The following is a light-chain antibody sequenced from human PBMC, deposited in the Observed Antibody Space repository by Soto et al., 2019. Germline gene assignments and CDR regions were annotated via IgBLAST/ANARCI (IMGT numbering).Light chain of an antibody. J-gene: IGLJ1*01. Sequence: QSALTQPPSVSGAPGQRVTISCTGSSSNIGAGYDVHWYQQLPGTAPKLLIYGNSNRPSGVPDRFSGSKSGTSASLAITGLQAEDVADYYCKSYDSSLRAFYAFGTWTKVTVL. CDR2: GNS. CDR1: SSNIGAGYD. CDR3: KSYDSSLRAFYA. V-gene: IGLV1-40*01.